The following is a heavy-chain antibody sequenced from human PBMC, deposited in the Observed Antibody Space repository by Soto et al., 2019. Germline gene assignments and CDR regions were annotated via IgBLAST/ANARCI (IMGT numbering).Heavy chain of an antibody. CDR2: INPSGGST. CDR1: GYTFTSYY. J-gene: IGHJ6*02. Sequence: ASVKVSCKASGYTFTSYYMHWVRQAPGQGLEWMGIINPSGGSTSYAQKFQGRVTMTRDTSTSTVYMELSSLRSEDTAVYYCARDRASSSMVRRARMDVWGQGTTVTVSS. CDR3: ARDRASSSMVRRARMDV. D-gene: IGHD3-10*01. V-gene: IGHV1-46*01.